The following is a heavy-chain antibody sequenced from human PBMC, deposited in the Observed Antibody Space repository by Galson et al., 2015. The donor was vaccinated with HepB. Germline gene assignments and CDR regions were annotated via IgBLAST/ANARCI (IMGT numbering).Heavy chain of an antibody. Sequence: TLSLTCTVSGGSISSGGYYWSWIRQHPGKGLEWIGYIYYSGITDYNPSLKSRVSISVDTSKNQFSLKLSSVTAADTAVYYCARHVGASLGWLFAFDIWGQGTMVTVSS. CDR2: IYYSGIT. CDR1: GGSISSGGYY. J-gene: IGHJ3*02. D-gene: IGHD3-16*01. CDR3: ARHVGASLGWLFAFDI. V-gene: IGHV4-31*03.